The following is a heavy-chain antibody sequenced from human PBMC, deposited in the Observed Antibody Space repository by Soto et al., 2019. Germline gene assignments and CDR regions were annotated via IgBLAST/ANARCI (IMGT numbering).Heavy chain of an antibody. CDR3: AKASGGGSCYSCYFDY. V-gene: IGHV3-30*18. CDR2: ISYDGSNK. D-gene: IGHD2-15*01. Sequence: VAVISYDGSNKYYADSVKGRFTISRDNSKNTLSLQMNSLRAEDTAVYYCAKASGGGSCYSCYFDYWGQGTLVTVSS. J-gene: IGHJ4*02.